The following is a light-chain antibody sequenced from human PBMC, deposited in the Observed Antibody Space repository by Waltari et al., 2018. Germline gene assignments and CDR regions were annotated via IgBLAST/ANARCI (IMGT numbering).Light chain of an antibody. CDR2: WAS. Sequence: DIVMTQSPDSLAVSLGERATINCKSSQSHLYSSNNKNYLAWYKQKTGQPPKLLVYWASTRESGVPDRFSGSGSGTDFTLTISSLQAEDVAVYYCQQYYTTLYTFGQGTKLEIK. V-gene: IGKV4-1*01. CDR3: QQYYTTLYT. CDR1: QSHLYSSNNKNY. J-gene: IGKJ2*01.